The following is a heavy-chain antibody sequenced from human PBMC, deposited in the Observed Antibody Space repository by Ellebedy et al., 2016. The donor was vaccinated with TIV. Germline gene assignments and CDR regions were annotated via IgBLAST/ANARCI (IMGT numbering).Heavy chain of an antibody. V-gene: IGHV4-39*01. CDR1: GGSISSSSYY. D-gene: IGHD6-19*01. J-gene: IGHJ4*02. Sequence: SETLSLXXTVSGGSISSSSYYWGWIRQPPGKGLEWIGSIYYSGSTYYNPSLKSRVTISVDTSKNQFSLKLSSVTAADTAVYYCECSSGWNLFDYWGQGTLVTVSS. CDR3: ECSSGWNLFDY. CDR2: IYYSGST.